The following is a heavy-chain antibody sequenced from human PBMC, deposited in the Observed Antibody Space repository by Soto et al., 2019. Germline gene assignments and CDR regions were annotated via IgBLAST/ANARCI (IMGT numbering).Heavy chain of an antibody. CDR2: IRSKAYGGTT. CDR1: GFTFGDYA. D-gene: IGHD3-10*01. J-gene: IGHJ4*02. Sequence: PGGSLRLSCTASGFTFGDYAMSWFRQAPGKGLEWVGFIRSKAYGGTTEYAASVKGRFTISRDDSKSIAYLQMNSLTTEDTAVYYCTRSRYYGSGSSDYWGQGTLVTVSS. CDR3: TRSRYYGSGSSDY. V-gene: IGHV3-49*03.